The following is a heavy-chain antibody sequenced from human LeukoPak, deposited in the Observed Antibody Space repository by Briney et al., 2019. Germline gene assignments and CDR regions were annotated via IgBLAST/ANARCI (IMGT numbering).Heavy chain of an antibody. CDR2: IWFDGSVK. CDR3: AKDTAVQFLEPAF. Sequence: GGSLRLSCAASGFTFNTHGMHWVRQAPGKGLEWVAAIWFDGSVKHYSDAVKGRFTISRDNSLNTLYLQMNSLRVEDTAIYYCAKDTAVQFLEPAFWGQGTLVTLSS. V-gene: IGHV3-33*06. J-gene: IGHJ4*02. D-gene: IGHD3-3*01. CDR1: GFTFNTHG.